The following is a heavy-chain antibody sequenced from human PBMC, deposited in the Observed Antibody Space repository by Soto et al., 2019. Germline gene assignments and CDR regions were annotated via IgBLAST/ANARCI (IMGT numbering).Heavy chain of an antibody. V-gene: IGHV3-30*03. CDR1: GFTFSSYA. Sequence: VQLVESGGGLVQPGRSLRLSCAASGFTFSSYAMHWVRQAPGKGLEWVAVIAYDGYNKYYEDSVKGRFTISRDNFKNTLYLQMNCLRAEDMAVYYCAIDIGANDYSGNYFDYWGQGTLVTVSS. CDR3: AIDIGANDYSGNYFDY. D-gene: IGHD4-4*01. J-gene: IGHJ4*02. CDR2: IAYDGYNK.